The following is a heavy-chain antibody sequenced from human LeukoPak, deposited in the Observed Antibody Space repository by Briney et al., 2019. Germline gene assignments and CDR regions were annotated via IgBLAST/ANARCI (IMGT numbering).Heavy chain of an antibody. V-gene: IGHV3-21*01. CDR1: GFTFSSYS. J-gene: IGHJ2*01. CDR3: VREMVVAATPWYFNL. D-gene: IGHD2-15*01. Sequence: GGSLRLSCAASGFTFSSYSTNWVRQAPGKGLEWVSSISSNSNYIYYADSVKGRFTISRDNAKNSLYLQMNSLRAEDTAMYYCVREMVVAATPWYFNLWGRGTLVTVSS. CDR2: ISSNSNYI.